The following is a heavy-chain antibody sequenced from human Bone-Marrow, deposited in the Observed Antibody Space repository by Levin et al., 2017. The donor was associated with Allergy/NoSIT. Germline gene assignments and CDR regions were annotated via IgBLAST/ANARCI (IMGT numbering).Heavy chain of an antibody. CDR2: VDGGGGRT. Sequence: ESLKISCAASGFTFSSFAMTWVRQAPGKGLEWVSAVDGGGGRTYYADSVKGRFTISRDNSKNTLDLQMDNLRDEDTALYYCAKGPLSTTGRDLLGYYYGLDVWGQGTTVTVS. D-gene: IGHD1-1*01. V-gene: IGHV3-23*01. CDR3: AKGPLSTTGRDLLGYYYGLDV. J-gene: IGHJ6*02. CDR1: GFTFSSFA.